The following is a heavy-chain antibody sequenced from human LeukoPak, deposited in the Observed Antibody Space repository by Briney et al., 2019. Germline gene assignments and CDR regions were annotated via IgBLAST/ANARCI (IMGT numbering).Heavy chain of an antibody. CDR1: GXTFSSYA. Sequence: SGGSLRLSCAASGXTFSSYAMSWVRQAPGKGQEWVSAISGSGGSTYYADSVKGRFTISRDNSKNTLYLQMNSLRAEDTAVYYCAKGGLTGDLGYWGQGTLVTVSS. V-gene: IGHV3-23*01. D-gene: IGHD7-27*01. CDR2: ISGSGGST. J-gene: IGHJ4*02. CDR3: AKGGLTGDLGY.